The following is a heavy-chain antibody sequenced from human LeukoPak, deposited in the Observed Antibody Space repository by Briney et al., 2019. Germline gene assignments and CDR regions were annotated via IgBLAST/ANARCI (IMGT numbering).Heavy chain of an antibody. V-gene: IGHV4-4*07. CDR1: GGSISSYY. CDR2: IYTSGST. J-gene: IGHJ4*02. D-gene: IGHD6-13*01. CDR3: ARGVAAAGSSPPDY. Sequence: SETLSLTCTVSGGSISSYYWSWIRQPAGKGLEWIGRIYTSGSTNYNPSLKSRVTMSVDTSKNQFSLKLSSVTAADTAVYYCARGVAAAGSSPPDYWGQGTLVTVSS.